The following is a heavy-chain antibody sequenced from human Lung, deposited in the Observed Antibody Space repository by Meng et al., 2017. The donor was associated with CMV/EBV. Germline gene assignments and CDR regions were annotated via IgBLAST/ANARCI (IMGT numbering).Heavy chain of an antibody. D-gene: IGHD6-19*01. Sequence: SCAASGFTCSDHYMDWVRQAPGKGLEWVGRIRNKANRDTTEYAASVKGRFTISRDDSRNSLYLQMNSLKTEDTAVYYCARWTSGRCDYWGQRTLVTVSS. V-gene: IGHV3-72*01. CDR2: IRNKANRDTT. CDR1: GFTCSDHY. CDR3: ARWTSGRCDY. J-gene: IGHJ4*02.